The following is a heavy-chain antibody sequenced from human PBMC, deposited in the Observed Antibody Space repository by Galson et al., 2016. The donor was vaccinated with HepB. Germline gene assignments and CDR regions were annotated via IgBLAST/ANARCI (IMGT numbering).Heavy chain of an antibody. CDR1: GFTFTTFG. Sequence: SLRLSCAASGFTFTTFGIHWVRQAPGKGLEWVAVIWFATGHRYYADSAKGRFTISRDTSNNTLSLQMTGLRVEDTAVYYCARVVDKSPGGWNFVDSWGQGALVAVSS. D-gene: IGHD6-19*01. CDR2: IWFATGHR. V-gene: IGHV3-33*01. J-gene: IGHJ4*02. CDR3: ARVVDKSPGGWNFVDS.